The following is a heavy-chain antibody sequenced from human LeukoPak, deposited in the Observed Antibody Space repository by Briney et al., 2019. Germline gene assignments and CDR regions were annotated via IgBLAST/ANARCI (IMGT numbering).Heavy chain of an antibody. CDR1: GGSFSGYY. D-gene: IGHD3-16*02. CDR3: ARADMITFGGVIDRYFDY. CDR2: INHSGST. J-gene: IGHJ4*02. Sequence: SETLSLTCAVYGGSFSGYYWSWIRQPPGKGLEWIGEINHSGSTNYNPSLKSRVTISVGTSKNQFSLKLSSVTAADTAVYYCARADMITFGGVIDRYFDYWGQGTLVTVSS. V-gene: IGHV4-34*01.